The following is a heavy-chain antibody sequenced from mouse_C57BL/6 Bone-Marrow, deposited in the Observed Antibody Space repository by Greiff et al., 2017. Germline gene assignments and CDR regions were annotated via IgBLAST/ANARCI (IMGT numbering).Heavy chain of an antibody. CDR3: ARGYYGNTWCAY. CDR2: IYPGSGST. V-gene: IGHV1-55*01. Sequence: QVQLQQPGAELVKPGASVKMSCKASGYTFTSYWITWVKQRPGQGLEWIGDIYPGSGSTNYNEKFKSKATLTVDTSSSTAYMQLSSLTSEDSAVYYCARGYYGNTWCAYWGQGTLVTVSA. J-gene: IGHJ3*01. D-gene: IGHD2-1*01. CDR1: GYTFTSYW.